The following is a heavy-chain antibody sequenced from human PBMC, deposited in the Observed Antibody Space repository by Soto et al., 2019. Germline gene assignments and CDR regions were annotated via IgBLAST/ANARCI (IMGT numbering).Heavy chain of an antibody. J-gene: IGHJ4*02. Sequence: GGSLRLSCAASGFTFSSYAMSWVRQAPGKGLEWVSAISGSGGSTYYADSVKGRFTISRDNSKNTLYLQMNSLRAEDTAVYYCAKDPSGSYSFHYFDYWGQGTLVTVSS. CDR2: ISGSGGST. D-gene: IGHD3-10*01. CDR1: GFTFSSYA. V-gene: IGHV3-23*01. CDR3: AKDPSGSYSFHYFDY.